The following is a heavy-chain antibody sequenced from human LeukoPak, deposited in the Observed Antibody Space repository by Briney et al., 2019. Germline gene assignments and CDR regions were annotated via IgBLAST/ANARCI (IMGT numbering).Heavy chain of an antibody. V-gene: IGHV3-11*01. CDR2: ISSSGSTI. CDR1: SFSFSDYY. Sequence: PGRSLRLACAPASFSFSDYYMSWIRQAPGKVLEWVSYISSSGSTIKYADSVKGRFTISRDNANNSLYLQMNSLRAEDTAVYYCAGVEFGSRYYYYVDVWGKGTTVTVSS. J-gene: IGHJ6*03. CDR3: AGVEFGSRYYYYVDV. D-gene: IGHD1-1*01.